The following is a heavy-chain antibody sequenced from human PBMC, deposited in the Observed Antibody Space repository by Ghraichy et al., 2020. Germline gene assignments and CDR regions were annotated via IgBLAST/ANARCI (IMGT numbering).Heavy chain of an antibody. CDR1: GFTFSDYY. CDR3: ARTQRYFDWLPNWFDP. D-gene: IGHD3-9*01. V-gene: IGHV3-11*01. J-gene: IGHJ5*02. CDR2: ISSSGSTI. Sequence: GGSMRLSCAASGFTFSDYYMSWIRQAPGKGLEWVSYISSSGSTIYYADSVKGRFTISRDNAKNSLYLQMNSLRAEDTAVYYCARTQRYFDWLPNWFDPWGQGTLVTVSS.